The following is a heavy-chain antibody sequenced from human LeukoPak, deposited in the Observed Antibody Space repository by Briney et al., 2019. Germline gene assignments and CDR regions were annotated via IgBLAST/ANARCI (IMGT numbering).Heavy chain of an antibody. CDR2: TRNKANSYTT. Sequence: GGSLRLSCAASGFTFSDHYMDWVRQAPGKGLEWVGRTRNKANSYTTEYAASVKGRFTISRDDSKSIAYLQMNSLKTEDTAVYYCTRGSGLHIVVVIFDYWGQGTLVTVSS. V-gene: IGHV3-72*01. CDR3: TRGSGLHIVVVIFDY. CDR1: GFTFSDHY. D-gene: IGHD2-21*01. J-gene: IGHJ4*02.